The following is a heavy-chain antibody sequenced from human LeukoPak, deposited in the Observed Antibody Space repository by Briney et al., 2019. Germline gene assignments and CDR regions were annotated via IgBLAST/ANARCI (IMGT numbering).Heavy chain of an antibody. Sequence: GALRLSCEATGFISSNYWVAWVGQPPGKGVEWVANIKEDGSDKNYVVSMEGRFTISRDNAKNSLYLQMNSVRVEDTAVYYCATDAAYGYDRFDHWGQGTQVTVSS. CDR2: IKEDGSDK. V-gene: IGHV3-7*01. CDR3: ATDAAYGYDRFDH. CDR1: GFISSNYW. D-gene: IGHD2-15*01. J-gene: IGHJ4*02.